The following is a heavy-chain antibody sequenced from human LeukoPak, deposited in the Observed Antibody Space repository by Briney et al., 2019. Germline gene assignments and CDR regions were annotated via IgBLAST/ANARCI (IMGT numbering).Heavy chain of an antibody. V-gene: IGHV3-9*03. Sequence: GGSLRLSCAASGFTFDDYAMHWVRQAPGKGLEWVSGISWNSGSIGYADSVKGRFTISRDNAKNSLYLQMNSLRAEDMALYYCAKAATVSEVDYSDYWGQGTLVTVSS. CDR1: GFTFDDYA. J-gene: IGHJ4*02. CDR3: AKAATVSEVDYSDY. D-gene: IGHD4-11*01. CDR2: ISWNSGSI.